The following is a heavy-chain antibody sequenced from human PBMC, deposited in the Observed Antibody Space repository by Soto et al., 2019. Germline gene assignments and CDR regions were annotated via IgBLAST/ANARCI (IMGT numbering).Heavy chain of an antibody. D-gene: IGHD2-15*01. Sequence: QVQLVESGGGVVQPGRSLRLSCSASGFTFNAYGMHWVRQAPGKGPEWVAIIWHDGSQKYYAESVKGRFFISRDNSKDTLDLQMNNLRVEDTAVYFCARPGTDCSGGSCYFVPEYFQHWGRGTLVSVSS. CDR2: IWHDGSQK. CDR3: ARPGTDCSGGSCYFVPEYFQH. J-gene: IGHJ1*01. V-gene: IGHV3-33*01. CDR1: GFTFNAYG.